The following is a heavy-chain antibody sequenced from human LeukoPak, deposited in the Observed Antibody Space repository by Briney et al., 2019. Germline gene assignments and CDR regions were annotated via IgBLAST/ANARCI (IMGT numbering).Heavy chain of an antibody. CDR2: IYYSGST. D-gene: IGHD3-3*01. CDR1: GGSISSYY. Sequence: SETLSLTCTVSGGSISSYYWSWIRQPPGKGLEWIGCIYYSGSTNYNPSLKSRVTMSVDTSKNQFSLKLSSVTAADTAVYYCARVERSGYSYYFDYWVQGTLVTVCS. J-gene: IGHJ4*02. CDR3: ARVERSGYSYYFDY. V-gene: IGHV4-59*01.